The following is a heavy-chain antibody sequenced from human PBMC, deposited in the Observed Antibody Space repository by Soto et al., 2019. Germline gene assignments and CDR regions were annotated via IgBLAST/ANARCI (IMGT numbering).Heavy chain of an antibody. V-gene: IGHV4-59*08. CDR3: ASQGTAIVAVCAADY. CDR2: IYHSGSS. D-gene: IGHD2-21*01. J-gene: IGHJ4*02. Sequence: SETLSLTCTVSGGSISSYYWSWIRQPPGKGLEWIGYIYHSGSSNYNPSLKSRVTILLDTSKNQLSLKLSSVTAADTAVYYCASQGTAIVAVCAADYWGQGTLVTVSS. CDR1: GGSISSYY.